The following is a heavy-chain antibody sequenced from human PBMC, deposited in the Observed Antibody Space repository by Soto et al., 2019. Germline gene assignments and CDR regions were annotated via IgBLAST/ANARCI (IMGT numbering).Heavy chain of an antibody. CDR2: ISGSGGST. J-gene: IGHJ5*02. D-gene: IGHD3-3*01. V-gene: IGHV3-23*01. CDR3: AKDRVVEWLLFPAWFDP. CDR1: GFTFSSYA. Sequence: GGSLRLSCAASGFTFSSYAMSWVRQAPGKGLEWVSAISGSGGSTYYADSVKGRFTISRDNSKNTLYLQMNSLRAEDTAVYYCAKDRVVEWLLFPAWFDPWGQGTLVTVS.